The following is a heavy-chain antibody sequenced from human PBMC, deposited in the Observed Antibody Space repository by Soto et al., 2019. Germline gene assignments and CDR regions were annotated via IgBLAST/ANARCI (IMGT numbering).Heavy chain of an antibody. CDR2: ITTDKGKT. CDR3: ATRSPAFDY. Sequence: GASVKVSCKASGFTFTSSAMQWVRRAPGQGLEWMGWITTDKGKTTYAQKFQGRVTMTTDTSTRTAYMELRSLRSGDTAVYYCATRSPAFDYWGQGTLVTVSS. J-gene: IGHJ4*02. V-gene: IGHV1-18*01. CDR1: GFTFTSSA.